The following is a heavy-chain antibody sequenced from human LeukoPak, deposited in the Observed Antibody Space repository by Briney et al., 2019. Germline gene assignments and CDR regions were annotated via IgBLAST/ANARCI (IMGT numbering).Heavy chain of an antibody. V-gene: IGHV3-15*01. CDR2: LKSKTDGGTT. Sequence: GGSLRLSCAVSGFTFSNAWMSWVRQAPGKGLEWVGRLKSKTDGGTTDYAAPVKGRFKISRDDSKNTLYLQMNSLKTEDTAVYYWNTDSVVLNDWGQEALVTVAS. D-gene: IGHD2-15*01. CDR3: NTDSVVLND. CDR1: GFTFSNAW. J-gene: IGHJ4*02.